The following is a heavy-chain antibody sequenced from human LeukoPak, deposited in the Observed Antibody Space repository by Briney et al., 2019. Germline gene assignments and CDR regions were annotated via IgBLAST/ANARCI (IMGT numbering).Heavy chain of an antibody. CDR3: ANSANYGGNSGYFDY. CDR2: IYYSGST. Sequence: SETLSLTCTVSGGSITSSSYYWSWMRQPPGKGLEWIGSIYYSGSTYYNPSLKSRVTISADTSKNQFSLKLSSVTAADTAVYYCANSANYGGNSGYFDYWGQGTLVTVSS. J-gene: IGHJ4*02. D-gene: IGHD4-23*01. V-gene: IGHV4-39*01. CDR1: GGSITSSSYY.